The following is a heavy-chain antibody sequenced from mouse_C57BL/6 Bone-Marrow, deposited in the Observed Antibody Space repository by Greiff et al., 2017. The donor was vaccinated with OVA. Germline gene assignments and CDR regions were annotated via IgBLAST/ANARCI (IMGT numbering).Heavy chain of an antibody. CDR2: IDPETGGT. CDR1: GYTFTDYE. CDR3: TRSYSNYGDFDY. Sequence: QVQLKESGAELVRPGASVTLSCTASGYTFTDYEMHWVKPTPVHGLEWIGAIDPETGGTAYNQKFKGKAILTADKSSSTAYMELRSLTSEDSAVYYCTRSYSNYGDFDYWGQGTTLTVSS. V-gene: IGHV1-15*01. J-gene: IGHJ2*01. D-gene: IGHD2-5*01.